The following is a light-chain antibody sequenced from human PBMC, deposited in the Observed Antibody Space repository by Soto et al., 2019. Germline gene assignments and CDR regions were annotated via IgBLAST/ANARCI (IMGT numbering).Light chain of an antibody. V-gene: IGLV1-44*01. CDR3: AAWDDSLNGYV. CDR2: SLS. CDR1: TSNIGANT. J-gene: IGLJ1*01. Sequence: QSVLTQPPSASRTPGQRVAFSCSGSTSNIGANTVNWYQQLPGAAPKLLIYSLSQRPSGVPDRFSGSKSGTSASLAISGLQSDDEADYYCAAWDDSLNGYVFGTGTKLTVL.